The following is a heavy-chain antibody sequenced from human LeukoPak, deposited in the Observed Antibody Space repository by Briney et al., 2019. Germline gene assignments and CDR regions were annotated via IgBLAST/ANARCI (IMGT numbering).Heavy chain of an antibody. Sequence: GGSLRLSCAASGFTVSSNYMSWVRQAPGKGVEWVSVIYRAGRTSSPDSVKGRFTISRGNSKTTLYIQMTSLRAEDTAVYFCARAPIAARLPLFDYWGQGTLVTVSS. J-gene: IGHJ4*02. V-gene: IGHV3-53*01. CDR3: ARAPIAARLPLFDY. CDR1: GFTVSSNY. CDR2: IYRAGRT. D-gene: IGHD6-6*01.